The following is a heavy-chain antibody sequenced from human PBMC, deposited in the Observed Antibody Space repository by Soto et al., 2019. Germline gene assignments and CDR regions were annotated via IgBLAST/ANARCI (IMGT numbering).Heavy chain of an antibody. D-gene: IGHD3-10*01. J-gene: IGHJ6*02. CDR1: GGTFSSYA. Sequence: SVKVSCKASGGTFSSYAISWVRQAPGQGLEWMGGIIPIFGTANYAQKFQGRVTMTRDTSISTAYMELSRLRSDDTAVYYCARDSTGADYGMDVWGQGTTVTVSS. CDR3: ARDSTGADYGMDV. CDR2: IIPIFGTA. V-gene: IGHV1-69*05.